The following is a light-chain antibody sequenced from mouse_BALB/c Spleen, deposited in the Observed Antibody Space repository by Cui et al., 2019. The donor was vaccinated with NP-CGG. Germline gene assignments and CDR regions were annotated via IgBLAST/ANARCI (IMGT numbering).Light chain of an antibody. J-gene: IGLJ1*01. CDR3: ALWYSNHWV. CDR2: GTN. CDR1: TGAVTTNNY. Sequence: QAAVTKESAPTTSPGETVTLTCRSSTGAVTTNNYANWVQEKPDHLFTGLIGGTNNRAPGVPARFSGSLIGDKAALTITGAQTEDEAIYFCALWYSNHWVFGGGTKLTVL. V-gene: IGLV1*01.